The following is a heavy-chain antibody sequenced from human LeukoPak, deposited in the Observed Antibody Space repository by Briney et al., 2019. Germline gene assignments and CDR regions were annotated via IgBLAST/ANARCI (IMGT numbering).Heavy chain of an antibody. V-gene: IGHV4-59*08. CDR3: ARWGGDYGLDY. D-gene: IGHD4-17*01. J-gene: IGHJ4*02. CDR1: GGSISSYY. Sequence: PSETLSLTCTVSGGSISSYYWSWLRQPPGKGLEWIGYIYYSGSTNYNPSLKSRVTISVDTSKNQFSLKLSSVTAADTAVYYCARWGGDYGLDYWGQGTLVTVSS. CDR2: IYYSGST.